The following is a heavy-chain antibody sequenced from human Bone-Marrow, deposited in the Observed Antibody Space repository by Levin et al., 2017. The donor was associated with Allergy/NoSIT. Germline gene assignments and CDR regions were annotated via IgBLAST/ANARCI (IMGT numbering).Heavy chain of an antibody. CDR2: LTPNATEK. Sequence: RGESLKISCAASGFTFSTSWMNWVRQSPGKGLEWVASLTPNATEKFYVDSVKGRFTISRDDSKNSVYLQLNSLRGEDTALYYCARDRAFKTFDIWGQGTMVTVSS. CDR3: ARDRAFKTFDI. CDR1: GFTFSTSW. J-gene: IGHJ3*02. V-gene: IGHV3-7*01.